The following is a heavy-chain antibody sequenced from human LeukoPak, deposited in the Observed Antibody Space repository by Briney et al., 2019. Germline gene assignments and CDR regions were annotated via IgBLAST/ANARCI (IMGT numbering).Heavy chain of an antibody. D-gene: IGHD6-19*01. CDR3: AKSPVAGTSGDFDY. Sequence: GGSLRLSCAASGFTFSSYAMSWVRQAPGKGLEWVSAISGSGGSTYYADSVKGRFTISRDSSKNTLYLQMNSLRAEDTAVYYCAKSPVAGTSGDFDYWGQGTLVTVSS. V-gene: IGHV3-23*01. J-gene: IGHJ4*02. CDR2: ISGSGGST. CDR1: GFTFSSYA.